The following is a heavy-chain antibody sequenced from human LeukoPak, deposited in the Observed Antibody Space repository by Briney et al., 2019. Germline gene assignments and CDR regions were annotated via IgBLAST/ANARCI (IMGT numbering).Heavy chain of an antibody. Sequence: ASVKVSCKASGYTFTSYTINWMRQAPGQGLEWMGWINTNTGNPTYAQGFTGRFVFSVDTSVTTAYLQISSLKAEDTAVYYCARGGPFDYWGQGTVVTVSS. V-gene: IGHV7-4-1*02. J-gene: IGHJ4*02. CDR3: ARGGPFDY. CDR1: GYTFTSYT. CDR2: INTNTGNP.